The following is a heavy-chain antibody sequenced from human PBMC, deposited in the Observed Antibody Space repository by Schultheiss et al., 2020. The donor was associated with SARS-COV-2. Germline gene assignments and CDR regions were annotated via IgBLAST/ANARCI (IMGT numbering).Heavy chain of an antibody. J-gene: IGHJ4*02. Sequence: GGSLRLSCAASGFSFNIYAMRWVRQAPGKGLEWVSYISSSGSTIYYADSVKGRFTISRDNAKNSLYLQMNSLRAEDTAVYYCARAGLRWVLAYWGQGTLVTVSS. CDR2: ISSSGSTI. CDR3: ARAGLRWVLAY. V-gene: IGHV3-48*04. CDR1: GFSFNIYA. D-gene: IGHD4-23*01.